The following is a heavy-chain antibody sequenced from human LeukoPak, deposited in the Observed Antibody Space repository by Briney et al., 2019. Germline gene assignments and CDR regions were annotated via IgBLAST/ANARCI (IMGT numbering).Heavy chain of an antibody. D-gene: IGHD3-22*01. J-gene: IGHJ4*02. V-gene: IGHV1-18*01. CDR1: GYTFTSYG. CDR3: ARDRGYYYDSSGYGDY. Sequence: ASVKVSCKASGYTFTSYGISWVRQAPGQGLEWMGWISAYNGNTNYAQKLQGRVTMTTDTSTSTAYMELRSPRSDDTAVYYCARDRGYYYDSSGYGDYWGQGTLVTVSS. CDR2: ISAYNGNT.